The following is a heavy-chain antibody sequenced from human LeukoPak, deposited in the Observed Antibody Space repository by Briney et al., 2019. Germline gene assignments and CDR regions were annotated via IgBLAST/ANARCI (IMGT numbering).Heavy chain of an antibody. CDR2: IIPILGIA. J-gene: IGHJ4*02. D-gene: IGHD6-19*01. CDR3: ARGLGLGYFDY. V-gene: IGHV1-69*04. CDR1: GGTFSSYA. Sequence: SVKVSCKASGGTFSSYAISWVRQAPGQGLEWMGRIIPILGIANYAQKFQGRVTITADKSTSTAYMELSSLRSEDTAVYYCARGLGLGYFDYWGQGTLVTVSS.